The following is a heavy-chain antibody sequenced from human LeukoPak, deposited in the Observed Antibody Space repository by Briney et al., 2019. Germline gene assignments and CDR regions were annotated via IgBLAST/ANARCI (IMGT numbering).Heavy chain of an antibody. D-gene: IGHD5-12*01. CDR2: MNPNSGNT. CDR1: GYTFTSYD. CDR3: ARGGFRGYGFSRKYYFDY. V-gene: IGHV1-8*01. J-gene: IGHJ4*02. Sequence: ASVKVSCKASGYTFTSYDINWVRQATGQGLEWMGWMNPNSGNTGYAQKFQGRVTVTRNTSISTAYMELSSLRSEDTAVYYCARGGFRGYGFSRKYYFDYWGQGTLVTVSS.